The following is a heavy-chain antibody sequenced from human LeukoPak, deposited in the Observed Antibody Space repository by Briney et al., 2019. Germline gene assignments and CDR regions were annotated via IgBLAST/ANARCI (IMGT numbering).Heavy chain of an antibody. CDR3: ARPFNRYYDSSGYYYDDY. J-gene: IGHJ4*02. CDR2: IYYSGST. V-gene: IGHV4-39*01. CDR1: GGSISSSSYY. Sequence: SETLSLTCTVSGGSISSSSYYWGWIRQPPGKGLEWIGSIYYSGSTYYNPSLKSRVTISVAMSKNQFSLKLSFVTPADTAVYYCARPFNRYYDSSGYYYDDYWGQGTLVTVSS. D-gene: IGHD3-22*01.